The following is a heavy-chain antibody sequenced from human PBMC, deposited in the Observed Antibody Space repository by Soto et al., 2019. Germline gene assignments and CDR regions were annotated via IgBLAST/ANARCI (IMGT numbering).Heavy chain of an antibody. CDR2: IRGYNGNT. CDR1: GYTFTSKG. Sequence: QVQLVQSGAEVKKPGASVKVSCKASGYTFTSKGISWVRQAPRQGLEWMRWIRGYNGNTNYAQKIQGRVTSTTDTSTSTAYMELRSLRSDDTAVYYCARVLKSSGCCPDYWGQGTLVTVSS. D-gene: IGHD6-19*01. J-gene: IGHJ4*02. CDR3: ARVLKSSGCCPDY. V-gene: IGHV1-18*01.